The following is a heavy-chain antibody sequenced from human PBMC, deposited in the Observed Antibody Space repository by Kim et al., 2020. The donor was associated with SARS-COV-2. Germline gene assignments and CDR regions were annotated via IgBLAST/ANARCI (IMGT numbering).Heavy chain of an antibody. CDR3: ARRADYYDSSGYSVLYFDY. D-gene: IGHD3-22*01. CDR1: GGSISSYY. V-gene: IGHV4-59*08. Sequence: SETLSLTCTVSGGSISSYYWSWIRQPPGKGLEWIGYIYYSGSTNYNPSLKSRVTISVDTSKNQFSLKLSSVTAADTAVYYCARRADYYDSSGYSVLYFDYWGQGTLVTVSS. CDR2: IYYSGST. J-gene: IGHJ4*02.